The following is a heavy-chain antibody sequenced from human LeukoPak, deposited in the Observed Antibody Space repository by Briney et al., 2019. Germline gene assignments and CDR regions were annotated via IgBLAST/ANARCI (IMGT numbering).Heavy chain of an antibody. Sequence: PSETLSLTCAVYNGSFSDYYWSWIRQPPGKGLEWIGSIYYSGSTYYNPSLKSRVTISVDTSKNQFSLKLSSVTAADTAVYYCAGDSSGYAFDIWGQGTMVTVSS. CDR1: NGSFSDYY. V-gene: IGHV4-34*01. CDR3: AGDSSGYAFDI. CDR2: IYYSGST. D-gene: IGHD3-22*01. J-gene: IGHJ3*02.